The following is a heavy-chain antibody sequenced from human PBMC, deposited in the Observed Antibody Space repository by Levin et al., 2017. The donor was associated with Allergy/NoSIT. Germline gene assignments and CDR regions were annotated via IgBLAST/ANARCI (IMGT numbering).Heavy chain of an antibody. D-gene: IGHD4-17*01. CDR3: ATFPPLTATVTLDY. Sequence: GESLKISCAASGFTFSSYAMSWVRQAPGKGLEWVSAISGSGGSTYYADSVKGRFTISRDNSKNTLYLQMNSLRAEDTAVYYCATFPPLTATVTLDYWGQGTLVTVSS. J-gene: IGHJ4*02. CDR2: ISGSGGST. CDR1: GFTFSSYA. V-gene: IGHV3-23*01.